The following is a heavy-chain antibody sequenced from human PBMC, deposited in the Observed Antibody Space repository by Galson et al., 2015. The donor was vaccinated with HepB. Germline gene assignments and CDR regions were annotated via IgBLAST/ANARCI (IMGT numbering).Heavy chain of an antibody. CDR2: IDPSDSYT. V-gene: IGHV5-10-1*01. CDR3: ARDYCTSGVCPFDY. D-gene: IGHD2-8*01. J-gene: IGHJ4*02. Sequence: QSGAEVKKPGESLRISCKGSGYNFTNYWISWVRQMPGKGLEWMGRIDPSDSYTNYSPSFQGHVTISGDKSITTAYLEWSSLKASDTAMYYCARDYCTSGVCPFDYWGQGTLLTVSS. CDR1: GYNFTNYW.